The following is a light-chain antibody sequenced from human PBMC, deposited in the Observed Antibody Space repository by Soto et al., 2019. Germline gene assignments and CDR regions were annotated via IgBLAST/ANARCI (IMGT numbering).Light chain of an antibody. Sequence: QSALTQPASVSGSPGQSITISCTGTSSDVGGYNYVSWYQQHPGKAPKLLIYGISNRPSGVSNRFSGSKSGNTASLTITGLQAEEEADYYCSSYTSSSTVVVFGGGTKLTVL. V-gene: IGLV2-14*01. J-gene: IGLJ2*01. CDR1: SSDVGGYNY. CDR2: GIS. CDR3: SSYTSSSTVVV.